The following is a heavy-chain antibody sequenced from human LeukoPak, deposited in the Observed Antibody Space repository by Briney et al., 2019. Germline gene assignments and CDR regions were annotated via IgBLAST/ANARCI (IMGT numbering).Heavy chain of an antibody. Sequence: ASVKVSCKASGYTFTSYDINWVRQATGQGLEWMGWMNPNSGNTGYAQKFQGRVTMTRNTSISTAYMELSSLRSEDTAVYYCARVGSSGYYYVPVYYYYGMDVWGQGTTVTVSS. D-gene: IGHD3-22*01. CDR2: MNPNSGNT. J-gene: IGHJ6*02. CDR3: ARVGSSGYYYVPVYYYYGMDV. V-gene: IGHV1-8*01. CDR1: GYTFTSYD.